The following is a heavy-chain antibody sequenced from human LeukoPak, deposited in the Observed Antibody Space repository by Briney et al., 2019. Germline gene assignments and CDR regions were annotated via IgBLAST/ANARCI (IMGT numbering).Heavy chain of an antibody. CDR1: GYTFTTYY. Sequence: RASVKVSCKASGYTFTTYYIHWVRQAPGQGLEWMAIINPSGGSTSYAQKFQGRVTMTRDTSTSTVYMELSSLKSEDTAVYYCARGYGDYLDYWGQGTLSPSPQ. D-gene: IGHD4-17*01. V-gene: IGHV1-46*01. CDR3: ARGYGDYLDY. CDR2: INPSGGST. J-gene: IGHJ4*02.